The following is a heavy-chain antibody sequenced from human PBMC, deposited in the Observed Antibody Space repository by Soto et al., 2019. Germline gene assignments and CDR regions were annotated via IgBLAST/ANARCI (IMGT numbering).Heavy chain of an antibody. CDR3: ASATQLYGSGFNTLDN. Sequence: QVQLVQSGAEVRKPGSSVKVSCKGSGDSFNNFPISWVRQAPGQGLEWMGGIPGTEYAQKFQGRIILTADESANAAYLEVRNLRSEDTAIYYCASATQLYGSGFNTLDNWGQGTLVTVSS. CDR2: IPGT. D-gene: IGHD6-25*01. CDR1: GDSFNNFP. V-gene: IGHV1-69*12. J-gene: IGHJ4*02.